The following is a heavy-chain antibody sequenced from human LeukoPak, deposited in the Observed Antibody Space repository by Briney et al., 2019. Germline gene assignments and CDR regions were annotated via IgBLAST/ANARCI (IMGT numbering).Heavy chain of an antibody. V-gene: IGHV3-21*01. CDR1: GFTFSSYT. J-gene: IGHJ6*03. D-gene: IGHD4-23*01. CDR3: ARDGDTVLTRGYYYYMDV. Sequence: PGGSLRLSCAASGFTFSSYTMNWVRQAPGKGPEWVSSITSCSSYIYYADSVKGRFTISRDNARNSLYLQMNSLRAEDTALYYCARDGDTVLTRGYYYYMDVWGKGTTVTISS. CDR2: ITSCSSYI.